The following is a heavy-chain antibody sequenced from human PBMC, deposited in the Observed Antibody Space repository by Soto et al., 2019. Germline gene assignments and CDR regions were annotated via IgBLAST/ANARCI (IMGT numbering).Heavy chain of an antibody. CDR2: ISAYNGNT. CDR3: ARPGITMVAGVIITSDAFDI. CDR1: GYTFTSYG. Sequence: VASVKVSCKASGYTFTSYGISWVRQAPGQGLEWRGWISAYNGNTNYAQKLQGRVTMTTDTATSTAYMELRSLRSDDTAVYYCARPGITMVAGVIITSDAFDIWAKGTMVPVPS. V-gene: IGHV1-18*01. D-gene: IGHD3-10*01. J-gene: IGHJ3*02.